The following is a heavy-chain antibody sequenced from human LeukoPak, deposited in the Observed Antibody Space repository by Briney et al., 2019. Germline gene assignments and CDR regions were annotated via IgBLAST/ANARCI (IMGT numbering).Heavy chain of an antibody. Sequence: PGGSLRLSCAASGFTFSSYSMNWVRQAPGKGLELVSSISSSSSYIYYADSVKGRFTISRDNDKNSLYLQMNSLRAEDTAVYYCASLPTYCGGDCTDYWGQGTLVTVSS. CDR1: GFTFSSYS. V-gene: IGHV3-21*01. CDR2: ISSSSSYI. D-gene: IGHD2-21*01. J-gene: IGHJ4*02. CDR3: ASLPTYCGGDCTDY.